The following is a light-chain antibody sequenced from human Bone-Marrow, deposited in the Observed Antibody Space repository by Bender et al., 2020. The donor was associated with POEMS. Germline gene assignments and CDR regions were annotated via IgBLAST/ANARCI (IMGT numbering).Light chain of an antibody. V-gene: IGLV1-44*01. J-gene: IGLJ3*02. CDR1: SSNIGTNP. CDR3: AAWEDSLNGWV. CDR2: INN. Sequence: QSVLTQPPSASGTPVQRVTISCSGSSSNIGTNPVNWYQQLPGTAPKLLIYINNQRPSGVPDRFSGSKSGTSASLAISGLQCEDEADYYCAAWEDSLNGWVFGGGTKLTVL.